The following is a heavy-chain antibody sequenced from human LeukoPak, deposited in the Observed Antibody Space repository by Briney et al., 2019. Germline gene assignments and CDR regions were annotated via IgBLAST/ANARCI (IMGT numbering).Heavy chain of an antibody. Sequence: GGSLRLSCAASGFTFSSYAMHWVRQAPGKGLEWVAVISYDGSNKYYADSVKGRFTISRDNSKNMLYLQMNSLRAEDTAVYYCARAAYDSSGYYHWGQGTLVTVSS. D-gene: IGHD3-22*01. CDR2: ISYDGSNK. J-gene: IGHJ5*02. CDR3: ARAAYDSSGYYH. CDR1: GFTFSSYA. V-gene: IGHV3-30*04.